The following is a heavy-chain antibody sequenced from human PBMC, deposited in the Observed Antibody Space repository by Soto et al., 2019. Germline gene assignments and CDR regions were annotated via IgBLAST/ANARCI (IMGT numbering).Heavy chain of an antibody. D-gene: IGHD2-2*01. CDR2: IYHSGST. J-gene: IGHJ3*02. CDR3: ARDNHLGYCSSTSCYADAAFDI. Sequence: PSETLSLTCAVSSGSISSSNWWSWVRQPPGKGLEWIGEIYHSGSTNYNPSLKSRVTISVDKSKNQFSLKLSSVTAADTAVYYCARDNHLGYCSSTSCYADAAFDIWGQGTMVTVSS. CDR1: SGSISSSNW. V-gene: IGHV4-4*02.